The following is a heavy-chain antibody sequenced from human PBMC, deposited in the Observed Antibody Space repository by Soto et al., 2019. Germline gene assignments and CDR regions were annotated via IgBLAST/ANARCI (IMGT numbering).Heavy chain of an antibody. D-gene: IGHD2-15*01. V-gene: IGHV4-4*02. Sequence: QVQLQESGPGLVKPSGTLSLTCAVSGGSISSSNWWSWVRQPPGKGLEWIGEMYHSGSTNHNPSLECRVTISVDKSENQCSLKLSSVTAADTAVYYCARAHCSGGSCYSVQHWFDPWGQGTLVTVSS. CDR3: ARAHCSGGSCYSVQHWFDP. J-gene: IGHJ5*02. CDR2: MYHSGST. CDR1: GGSISSSNW.